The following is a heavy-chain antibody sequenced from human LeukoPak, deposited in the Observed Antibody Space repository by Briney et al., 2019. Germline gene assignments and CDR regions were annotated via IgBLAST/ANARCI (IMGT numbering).Heavy chain of an antibody. D-gene: IGHD3-10*01. CDR2: IYPGDSDT. CDR1: GYSFTSYW. V-gene: IGHV5-51*01. Sequence: GESLKISCKGSGYSFTSYWIGWVRQMPGKGLERMGIIYPGDSDTRYSPSFQGQVTISADKSISTAYLQWSSLKASDTAMYYCARLGTDGSGSYYGGGFDYWGQGTLVTVSS. CDR3: ARLGTDGSGSYYGGGFDY. J-gene: IGHJ4*02.